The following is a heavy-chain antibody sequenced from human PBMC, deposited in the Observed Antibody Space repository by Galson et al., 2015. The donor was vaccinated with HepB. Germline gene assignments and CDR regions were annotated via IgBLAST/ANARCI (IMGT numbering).Heavy chain of an antibody. J-gene: IGHJ4*02. Sequence: SVTVSCKASAHTFTISGIRWVRQAPGQGLEWMGWISAYNGNTNYAHKLQGRVTMTTDTSTSTAYMELRSLRSDDTAVYYCARVGSGSYYFAYWGQGTLVTVSS. CDR1: AHTFTISG. CDR2: ISAYNGNT. D-gene: IGHD3-10*01. V-gene: IGHV1-18*04. CDR3: ARVGSGSYYFAY.